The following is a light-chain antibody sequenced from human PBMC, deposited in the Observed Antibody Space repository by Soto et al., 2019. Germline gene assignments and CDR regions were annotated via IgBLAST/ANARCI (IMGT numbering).Light chain of an antibody. Sequence: DIVLTQSPGTLSLSPGQGVTLSCTASETLGMTSLAWYQQKPGQAPRLLIYDASNRATGIPARFSGSGSGTDFTLTISSLEPEDFAVYYCQQRSNWITFGQGTRLEIK. V-gene: IGKV3-11*01. CDR2: DAS. CDR1: ETLGMTS. CDR3: QQRSNWIT. J-gene: IGKJ5*01.